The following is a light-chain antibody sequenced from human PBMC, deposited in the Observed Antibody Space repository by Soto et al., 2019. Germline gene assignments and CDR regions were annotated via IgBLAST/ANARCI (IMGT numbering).Light chain of an antibody. CDR1: QSVSSGS. Sequence: EIVLTQSPGTLSLSPGERATLSCRASQSVSSGSLAWYQQRRGQAPRVIIYRTSNRATGIPDRFSGSGSGTDFTLTISRLEPEDFAVYFCQQHGTSPTFGQGTKVDI. V-gene: IGKV3-20*01. J-gene: IGKJ1*01. CDR3: QQHGTSPT. CDR2: RTS.